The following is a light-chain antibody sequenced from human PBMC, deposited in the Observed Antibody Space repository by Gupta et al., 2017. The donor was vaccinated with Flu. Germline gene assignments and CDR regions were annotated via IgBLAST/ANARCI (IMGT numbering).Light chain of an antibody. CDR1: SSNIGSNT. V-gene: IGLV1-44*01. CDR2: SNN. Sequence: QSVLTQPPSASGPPGQRVTTPCSGSSSNIGSNTVNWYQQRPGTAPKLLIYSNNQRPSGVPDRFSGSKSGTSASLAISGLQSEDEADYYCAAWDDSLNGLYVFGTGTKVTVL. J-gene: IGLJ1*01. CDR3: AAWDDSLNGLYV.